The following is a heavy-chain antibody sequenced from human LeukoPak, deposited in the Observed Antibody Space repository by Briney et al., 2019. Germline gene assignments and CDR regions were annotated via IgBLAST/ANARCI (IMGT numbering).Heavy chain of an antibody. CDR2: IYYRGST. D-gene: IGHD3-3*01. V-gene: IGHV4-59*01. CDR3: ARGGTIFGVVWSNYYYYYMDV. CDR1: GGSISSYY. Sequence: SETLSLTCTVSGGSISSYYWSWIRQPPGKGLEWIGYIYYRGSTNYNPSLKSRVTISVDTSKNQFSLKLSSVTAADTAVYYCARGGTIFGVVWSNYYYYYMDVWGKGTTVTVSS. J-gene: IGHJ6*03.